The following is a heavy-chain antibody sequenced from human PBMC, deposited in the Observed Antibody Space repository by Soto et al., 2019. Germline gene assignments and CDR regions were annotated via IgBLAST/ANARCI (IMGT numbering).Heavy chain of an antibody. J-gene: IGHJ4*02. CDR3: ARVLPPTGLLWFGELTHRDY. CDR1: GGSVSSGSYY. CDR2: ISYSGNT. V-gene: IGHV4-61*01. Sequence: QVQLQESGPGLVKPSETLSLTCTVSGGSVSSGSYYWSWIPQPPGKGLEWIGYISYSGNTNYNPSLKSRVPIAVNTSKNQFSLKLSSVTAADTAVYYCARVLPPTGLLWFGELTHRDYWGQGTLVTVSS. D-gene: IGHD3-10*01.